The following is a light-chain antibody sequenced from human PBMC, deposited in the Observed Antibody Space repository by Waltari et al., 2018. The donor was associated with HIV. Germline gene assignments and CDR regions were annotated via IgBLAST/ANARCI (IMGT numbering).Light chain of an antibody. CDR3: LQDYNYPWT. CDR2: AAS. CDR1: QDIRND. V-gene: IGKV1-6*01. Sequence: AIQMTQSPSSLSASVGDRVTITCRASQDIRNDVGWYQQKPGKAPNLRIHAASHLQDGVPSRFSGSGSGTDFTLTISSLQPEDFATYYCLQDYNYPWTFGQGTKVEIK. J-gene: IGKJ1*01.